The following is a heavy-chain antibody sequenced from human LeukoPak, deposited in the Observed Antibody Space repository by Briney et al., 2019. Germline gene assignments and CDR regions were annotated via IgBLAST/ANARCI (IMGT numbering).Heavy chain of an antibody. D-gene: IGHD5-12*01. V-gene: IGHV1-18*01. CDR2: ISPYNGNS. J-gene: IGHJ2*01. Sequence: GASVNVSCKASGYTFTTYGISWVRQAPGQGLEWMGWISPYNGNSNYAQKLQGRVTMTTDTSTSTAYMELRSLRSDDTAVYHCARIYSGYDFKTNWYFDFWGRGNLVTVSS. CDR3: ARIYSGYDFKTNWYFDF. CDR1: GYTFTTYG.